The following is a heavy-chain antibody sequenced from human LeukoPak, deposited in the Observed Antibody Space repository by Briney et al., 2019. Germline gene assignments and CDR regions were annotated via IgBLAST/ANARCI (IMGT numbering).Heavy chain of an antibody. CDR1: GGSISSYY. CDR2: IYYSGCT. D-gene: IGHD3-16*01. Sequence: PSETLSLTCTVSGGSISSYYWSWIRQPPGKGLEWIGYIYYSGCTNYNPSLKSRVTISVDTSKNQFSLKLSSVTAADTAVYYCARHAWGDAFDIWGQGTMVTVSS. J-gene: IGHJ3*02. CDR3: ARHAWGDAFDI. V-gene: IGHV4-59*08.